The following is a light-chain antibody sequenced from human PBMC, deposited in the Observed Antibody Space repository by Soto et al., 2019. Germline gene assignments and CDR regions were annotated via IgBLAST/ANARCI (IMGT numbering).Light chain of an antibody. CDR2: KAT. CDR3: QQYNSYWT. Sequence: DIQMTQSPSTLSASVGDRVTITCRGSQSISSWLAWYQQKPGKAPKLLIYKATSLESGVPSRFSGSGSGTEFIPTISSLQPDDFATYYCQQYNSYWTFGQGTKVEIK. J-gene: IGKJ1*01. CDR1: QSISSW. V-gene: IGKV1-5*03.